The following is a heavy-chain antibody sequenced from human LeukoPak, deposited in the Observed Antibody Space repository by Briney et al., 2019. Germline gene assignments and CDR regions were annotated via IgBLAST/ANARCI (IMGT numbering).Heavy chain of an antibody. CDR2: VYYSGST. CDR3: ATMVVTQAFDI. CDR1: GGSISSYY. Sequence: SETLSLTCTVSGGSISSYYWSWIRQPPGKGLEWIGYVYYSGSTNYNPSLKSRVTISVDTSKNQFSLKLSSVTAADTAVYYCATMVVTQAFDIWGQGTMVTVSS. D-gene: IGHD4-23*01. J-gene: IGHJ3*02. V-gene: IGHV4-59*01.